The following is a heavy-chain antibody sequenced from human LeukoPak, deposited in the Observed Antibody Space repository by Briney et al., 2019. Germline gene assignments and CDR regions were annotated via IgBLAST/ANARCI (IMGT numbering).Heavy chain of an antibody. V-gene: IGHV3-23*01. Sequence: SGGSLRLSCAASGFTFGSYAMSWVRQAPGKGLEWVSAISGSGGSTYYADSVKGRFTISRDNSKNTLYLQMNSLRAEDTAVYYCARTEYQLLSHWDNWFDPWGQGTLVTVSS. J-gene: IGHJ5*02. CDR3: ARTEYQLLSHWDNWFDP. CDR1: GFTFGSYA. CDR2: ISGSGGST. D-gene: IGHD2-2*01.